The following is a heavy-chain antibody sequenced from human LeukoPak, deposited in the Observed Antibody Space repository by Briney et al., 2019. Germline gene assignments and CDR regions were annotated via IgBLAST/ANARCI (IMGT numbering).Heavy chain of an antibody. CDR1: GGSISSSNW. D-gene: IGHD6-13*01. J-gene: IGHJ1*01. CDR3: ARDSGIAAAGFQH. CDR2: IFHSGST. V-gene: IGHV4-4*02. Sequence: PSETLSLTCAVSGGSISSSNWWSWVRPPPGKGLEWIGEIFHSGSTNYNPSLKSRVTISVDKSKNQFSLKLSSVTAADTAVYYCARDSGIAAAGFQHWGQGTLVTVSS.